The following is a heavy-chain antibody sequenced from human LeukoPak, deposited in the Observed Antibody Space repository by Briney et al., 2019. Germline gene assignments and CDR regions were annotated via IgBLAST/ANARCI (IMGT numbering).Heavy chain of an antibody. CDR1: GFTFSSYW. V-gene: IGHV3-21*01. CDR2: ISSSISYI. CDR3: GRDTDFDY. J-gene: IGHJ4*02. Sequence: GGSLRLSCAASGFTFSSYWMHWVRQAPGKGLEWVSSISSSISYIYYADSVKGRFTISRDNAKNSLYLQMNSLRAEDTAVYYCGRDTDFDYWGQGTLVTVSS.